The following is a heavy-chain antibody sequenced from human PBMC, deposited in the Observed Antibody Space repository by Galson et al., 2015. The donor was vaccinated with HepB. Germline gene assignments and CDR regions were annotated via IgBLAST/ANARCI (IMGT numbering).Heavy chain of an antibody. D-gene: IGHD1-26*01. J-gene: IGHJ4*02. V-gene: IGHV3-30*18. CDR2: MSYAGSNK. CDR3: AKAIEAFESGGLDY. Sequence: SLRLSCAGSGFTFSSYDIHWVRQPPGKGLQWLAFMSYAGSNKYYGDSVKGRFTISRDNSKNTVYLQMDSLTTEDTAVYYCAKAIEAFESGGLDYWGQGTLVTVSS. CDR1: GFTFSSYD.